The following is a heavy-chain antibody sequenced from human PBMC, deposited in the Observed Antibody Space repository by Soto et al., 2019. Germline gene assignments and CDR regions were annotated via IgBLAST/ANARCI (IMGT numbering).Heavy chain of an antibody. D-gene: IGHD4-17*01. J-gene: IGHJ5*02. V-gene: IGHV3-23*01. CDR2: ISGSGGST. CDR1: GFTFSSYA. Sequence: GGSLRLSCAASGFTFSSYAISWVRQAPGKGLEWVSAISGSGGSTYYADSVKGRFTISRDNSKNTLYLQMNSLRAEDTAVYYCAKTPFGDYVEGNWFDPWGQGTLVTVSS. CDR3: AKTPFGDYVEGNWFDP.